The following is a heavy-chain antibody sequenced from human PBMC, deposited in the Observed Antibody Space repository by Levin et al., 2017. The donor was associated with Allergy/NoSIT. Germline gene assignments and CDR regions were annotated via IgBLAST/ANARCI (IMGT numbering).Heavy chain of an antibody. D-gene: IGHD1-1*01. CDR3: ARDRMNWNDGGFDP. CDR1: GDSVSSNSAA. CDR2: TYYRSKWYN. Sequence: PSQTLSLTCAISGDSVSSNSAAWHWIRQSPSRGLEWLGRTYYRSKWYNDYAVSVKSRITINPDTSKNQFSLQLNSVTPEDTAVYYCARDRMNWNDGGFDPWGQGTLVTVSS. J-gene: IGHJ5*02. V-gene: IGHV6-1*01.